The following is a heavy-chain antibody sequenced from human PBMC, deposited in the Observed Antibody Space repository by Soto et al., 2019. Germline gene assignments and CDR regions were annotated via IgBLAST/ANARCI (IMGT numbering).Heavy chain of an antibody. J-gene: IGHJ6*02. Sequence: ASVKVSCKASGYTFTSYYMHWVRQAPGQGLEWMGIINPSGGSTSYAQKFQGRVTMTRDTSTSTVYMELSSLRSEDTAVYYCARGGGTTVTSWYYGMDVWGQGTTVTVSS. CDR1: GYTFTSYY. V-gene: IGHV1-46*01. CDR2: INPSGGST. D-gene: IGHD4-17*01. CDR3: ARGGGTTVTSWYYGMDV.